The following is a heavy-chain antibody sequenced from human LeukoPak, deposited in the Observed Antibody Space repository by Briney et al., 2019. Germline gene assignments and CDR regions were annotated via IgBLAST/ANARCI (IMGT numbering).Heavy chain of an antibody. Sequence: TGGSLRLSCAASGFTFSSYSMNWVRQAPGKGLEWVSSISYRSNIYYADSVKGRFTISRDNAQNSLYLQMNGLRAEDTAVYYCAGRYCSNGLCPFDYRGQGILVTVSS. CDR2: ISYRSNI. J-gene: IGHJ4*02. CDR3: AGRYCSNGLCPFDY. V-gene: IGHV3-21*01. CDR1: GFTFSSYS. D-gene: IGHD2-8*01.